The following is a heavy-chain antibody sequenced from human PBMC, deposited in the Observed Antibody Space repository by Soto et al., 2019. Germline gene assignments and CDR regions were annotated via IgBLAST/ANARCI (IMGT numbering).Heavy chain of an antibody. D-gene: IGHD3-16*02. V-gene: IGHV1-69*13. CDR1: GGTFSSYA. CDR3: ARVVYVGGMYRPYGMAV. J-gene: IGHJ6*02. CDR2: IIPIFGTA. Sequence: SVKVSCKSSGGTFSSYAIIWVRPAPGQGLEWMGGIIPIFGTANYAQKFQGRVTITADESTSTAYMELSSLRSEDTAVYYCARVVYVGGMYRPYGMAVGGQGTRVT.